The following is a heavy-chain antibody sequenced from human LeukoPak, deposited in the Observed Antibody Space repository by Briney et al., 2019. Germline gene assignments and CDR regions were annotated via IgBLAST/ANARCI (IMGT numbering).Heavy chain of an antibody. Sequence: PGGPLRLSCAASGFTFSSYAMSWVRQAPGKGLEWVSAISGSGGSTYYADSVKGLFTISRDNSKNTLYLQMNSLRAEDTAVYYCAKDLRFGELSWFDPWGQGTLVTVSS. J-gene: IGHJ5*02. D-gene: IGHD3-10*01. V-gene: IGHV3-23*01. CDR1: GFTFSSYA. CDR3: AKDLRFGELSWFDP. CDR2: ISGSGGST.